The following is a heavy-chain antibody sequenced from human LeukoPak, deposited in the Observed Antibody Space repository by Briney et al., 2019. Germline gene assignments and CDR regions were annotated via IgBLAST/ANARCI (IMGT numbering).Heavy chain of an antibody. CDR2: ISSSYT. V-gene: IGHV3-11*03. D-gene: IGHD3-22*01. CDR1: GFTFSDYY. CDR3: ARVYYDSSGYYYTFDY. Sequence: GGSLRLSCAASGFTFSDYYMSWIRQAPGKGLEWVSYISSSYTNYADSVKGRFTISRDNAKNSLYLQMNSLRAEDTAGYYCARVYYDSSGYYYTFDYWGQGTLVTVPS. J-gene: IGHJ4*02.